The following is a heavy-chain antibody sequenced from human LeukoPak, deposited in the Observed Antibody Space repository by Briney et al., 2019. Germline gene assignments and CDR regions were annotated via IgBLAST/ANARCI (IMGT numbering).Heavy chain of an antibody. J-gene: IGHJ3*02. D-gene: IGHD3-22*01. CDR1: GGSISSGSYY. Sequence: SQTLSLTCTVSGGSISSGSYYWSWIRQPAGKGLEWIGRIYTSGSTNYNPSLKSRVTISVDTSKNQFSLKLSSVTAADTAVYYCARDPTNYYDSSGYRDAFDIWGQGTMVTVSS. CDR2: IYTSGST. V-gene: IGHV4-61*02. CDR3: ARDPTNYYDSSGYRDAFDI.